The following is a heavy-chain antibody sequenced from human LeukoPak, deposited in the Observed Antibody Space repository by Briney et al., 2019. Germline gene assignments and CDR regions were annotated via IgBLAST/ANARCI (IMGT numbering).Heavy chain of an antibody. CDR1: GFTFSSYA. CDR2: ISRTSAYI. J-gene: IGHJ4*02. D-gene: IGHD2-2*01. CDR3: ARDERRYCSDSSCYPGDY. V-gene: IGHV3-21*01. Sequence: TGGPLRLSCAASGFTFSSYAMKWVRQAPGKGLEWDSAISRTSAYIYYSDSVKGRFTISRDNAKNSVYLQIDSLRAEDTAVYYCARDERRYCSDSSCYPGDYWGQGTLVTVSS.